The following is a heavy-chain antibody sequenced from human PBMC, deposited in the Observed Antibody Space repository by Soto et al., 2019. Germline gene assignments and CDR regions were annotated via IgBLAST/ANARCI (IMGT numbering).Heavy chain of an antibody. CDR3: ARAKLGIAARPKYSFDI. CDR1: GDSVSSNSAA. J-gene: IGHJ3*02. Sequence: SQTLSLTCAISGDSVSSNSAAWNWIRQSPSRGLEWLGRTYYRSKWYNDYAVSVKSRITINPDTSKNPFSLQLNSENPDDTSVYYCARAKLGIAARPKYSFDIWGQGTMVTVSS. CDR2: TYYRSKWYN. V-gene: IGHV6-1*01. D-gene: IGHD6-6*01.